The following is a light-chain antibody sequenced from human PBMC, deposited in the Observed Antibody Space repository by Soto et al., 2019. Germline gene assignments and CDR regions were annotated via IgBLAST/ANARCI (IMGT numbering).Light chain of an antibody. J-gene: IGKJ4*01. CDR3: QQSYSAPLT. Sequence: DIQMTQSPSSLSASVGDRVTITCRSSQSMSRALNWYQQKPGKAPRLLIYAASSLQSGVPSRFSGSGSGTDFTLTINTLQPEDFATYFCQQSYSAPLTFGGGTKVDIK. CDR1: QSMSRA. V-gene: IGKV1-39*01. CDR2: AAS.